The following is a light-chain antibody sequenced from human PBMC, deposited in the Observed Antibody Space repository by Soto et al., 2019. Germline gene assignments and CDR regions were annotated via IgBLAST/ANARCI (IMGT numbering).Light chain of an antibody. V-gene: IGKV1-9*01. CDR1: QGISSY. CDR3: QQLNSYPLT. J-gene: IGKJ4*01. CDR2: AAS. Sequence: DIQLTQSPSFLSASVGDRVTITCRACQGISSYLAWYQQKPGKAPKLLIYAASTLQSGVPSRFSGRGSGTEFTLTISSLQPEDFATYYCQQLNSYPLTFGGGTKVEIK.